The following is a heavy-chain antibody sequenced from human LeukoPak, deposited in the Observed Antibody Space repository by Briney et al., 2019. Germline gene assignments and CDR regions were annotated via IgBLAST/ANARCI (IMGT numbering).Heavy chain of an antibody. CDR3: ARESSGWYRFDP. Sequence: QPGRSLRLSCAASGFTFSSYGMHWVRQAPGKGLEWVAVISYDGSNKYYADSVKGRFTISRDNAKNTLYLQMNSLRAEDTAVYYCARESSGWYRFDPWGQGTLVTVSS. CDR2: ISYDGSNK. J-gene: IGHJ5*02. D-gene: IGHD6-19*01. V-gene: IGHV3-30*03. CDR1: GFTFSSYG.